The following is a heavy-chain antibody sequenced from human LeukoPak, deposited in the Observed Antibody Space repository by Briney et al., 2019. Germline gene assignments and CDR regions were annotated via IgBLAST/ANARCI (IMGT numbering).Heavy chain of an antibody. V-gene: IGHV3-66*01. J-gene: IGHJ4*02. CDR1: GFTVSSNY. D-gene: IGHD4-17*01. Sequence: GGSLRLSCAASGFTVSSNYMSWVRQAPGKGLEWVSVIYSGGSTYYADSVKGRFTISRDNSKNTLYLQMNSLRAEDTAVYYCAMDTVTTPLDYWGQGTLATVSS. CDR3: AMDTVTTPLDY. CDR2: IYSGGST.